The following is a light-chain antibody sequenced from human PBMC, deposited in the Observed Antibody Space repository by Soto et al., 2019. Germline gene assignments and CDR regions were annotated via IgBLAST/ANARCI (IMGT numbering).Light chain of an antibody. V-gene: IGKV3-15*01. CDR1: HSVNSH. CDR3: KQYKNSPP. J-gene: IGKJ5*01. CDR2: GSS. Sequence: TVMNESHATLSVSPVEMVTLSFRTSHSVNSHVAWYQQKPGQAHRLLLYGSSTRATGIPVRLSGSGFGTEFTLTISSLQSEDFAVYYCKQYKNSPPFGQGTQLEIK.